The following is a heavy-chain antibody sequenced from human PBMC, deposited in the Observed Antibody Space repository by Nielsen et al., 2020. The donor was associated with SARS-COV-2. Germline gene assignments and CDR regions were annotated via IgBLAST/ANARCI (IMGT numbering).Heavy chain of an antibody. D-gene: IGHD6-13*01. CDR2: IKQDGSEK. J-gene: IGHJ6*02. CDR1: GFTFSSYW. V-gene: IGHV3-7*03. Sequence: GESLKISCAASGFTFSSYWMSWVRQAPGKGLEWVANIKQDGSEKYYVDSVKGRFTISRDNAKNSLYLQMNSLRAEDTAVYYCASAEDDSSSWYRYYGMDVWGQGTTVTVSS. CDR3: ASAEDDSSSWYRYYGMDV.